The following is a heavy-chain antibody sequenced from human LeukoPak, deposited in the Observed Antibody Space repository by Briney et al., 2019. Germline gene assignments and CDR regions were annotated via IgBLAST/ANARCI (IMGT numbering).Heavy chain of an antibody. J-gene: IGHJ5*02. CDR1: GYTLTELS. V-gene: IGHV1-24*01. Sequence: ASVKVSCKVSGYTLTELSMHWVRQAPGKGLEWMGGFDPEDGETIYAQKFQGRVTMTEDTSTDTAYMELSSLRSEDTAVYYCAGRYSSSWYDHWFDPWGQGTLVTVSS. D-gene: IGHD6-13*01. CDR2: FDPEDGET. CDR3: AGRYSSSWYDHWFDP.